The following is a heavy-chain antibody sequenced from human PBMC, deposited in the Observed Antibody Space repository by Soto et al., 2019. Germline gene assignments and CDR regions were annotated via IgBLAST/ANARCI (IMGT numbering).Heavy chain of an antibody. J-gene: IGHJ3*02. CDR1: GYTFTSYD. V-gene: IGHV1-8*01. CDR2: MSPNSGNT. D-gene: IGHD3-3*01. CDR3: GLGFGVVTYAFDI. Sequence: ASVKVSCKASGYTFTSYDINWVRQATGQGLEWTGWMSPNSGNTGYAQKFQGRVTMTRNTSISTAYMELSSLRSEDTAVYYCGLGFGVVTYAFDIWGQGTMVTVSS.